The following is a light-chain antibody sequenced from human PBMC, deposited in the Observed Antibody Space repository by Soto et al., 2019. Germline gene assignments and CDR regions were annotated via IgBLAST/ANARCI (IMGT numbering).Light chain of an antibody. CDR2: DAS. CDR1: QGISTF. V-gene: IGKV1-9*01. Sequence: DIQLTQSPSFMSASVGDRVTITCRASQGISTFLAWYQQHPGTAPKRLIYDASNLQSGVPSRFSGSGSGTEFTLTISSLQPEDFATYYCQQVNNYPLTFGGGTKWIS. CDR3: QQVNNYPLT. J-gene: IGKJ4*01.